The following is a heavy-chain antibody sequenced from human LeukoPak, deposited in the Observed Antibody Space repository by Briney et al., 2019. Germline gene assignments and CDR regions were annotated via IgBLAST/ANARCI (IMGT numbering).Heavy chain of an antibody. CDR1: GFTFSRFN. CDR3: ARDRSTTHFDY. D-gene: IGHD5/OR15-5a*01. Sequence: GGSLRLSCAASGFTFSRFNMNWVRQAPGKGLELVSSVTSSGTYLYYADSVKGRFTISRDNSKNTLFLQMDSLRAEDTAVYYCARDRSTTHFDYWGQGTLVTVSS. CDR2: VTSSGTYL. V-gene: IGHV3-21*01. J-gene: IGHJ4*02.